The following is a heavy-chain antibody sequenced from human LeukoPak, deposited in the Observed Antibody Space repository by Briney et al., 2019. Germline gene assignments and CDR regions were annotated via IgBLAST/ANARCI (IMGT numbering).Heavy chain of an antibody. J-gene: IGHJ4*02. CDR3: AKNIGGLGY. D-gene: IGHD3-10*01. CDR2: ISGSVGST. Sequence: GRTLRLSRALAAFTFNTYGMAWVRQAPGKGLEWVSGISGSVGSTYYADCVKGRFTISRDNSRNTLYLQMNSLRGEDTAVYYCAKNIGGLGYWGQGTLVTGSS. CDR1: AFTFNTYG. V-gene: IGHV3-23*01.